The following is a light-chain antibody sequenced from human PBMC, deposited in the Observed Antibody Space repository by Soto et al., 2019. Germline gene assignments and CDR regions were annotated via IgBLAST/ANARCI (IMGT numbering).Light chain of an antibody. V-gene: IGLV2-14*02. J-gene: IGLJ1*01. CDR3: SSYTTSSTRV. Sequence: QSALTQPASVSGSPGQSITISCTGTGSDVGGYDLVSWYQQHPGKVPKLIIYEVTNRPSGVSNRFSGSKSGNTASLTISGLQAEDEADYYCSSYTTSSTRVFGTGTKLTVL. CDR1: GSDVGGYDL. CDR2: EVT.